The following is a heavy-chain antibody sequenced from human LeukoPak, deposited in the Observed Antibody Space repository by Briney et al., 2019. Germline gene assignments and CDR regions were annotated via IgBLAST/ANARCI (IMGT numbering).Heavy chain of an antibody. V-gene: IGHV3-13*01. CDR2: IGTAGDT. Sequence: GGSLRLSCAASGFTFSNHDMHWVRQATGKGLECVSGIGTAGDTYYPGSVKGRFTISRENAKNSLYLQMNSLRAGDTAVYYCAREALAVTGTDDAFDIWGQGTMVTVSS. J-gene: IGHJ3*02. CDR1: GFTFSNHD. D-gene: IGHD6-19*01. CDR3: AREALAVTGTDDAFDI.